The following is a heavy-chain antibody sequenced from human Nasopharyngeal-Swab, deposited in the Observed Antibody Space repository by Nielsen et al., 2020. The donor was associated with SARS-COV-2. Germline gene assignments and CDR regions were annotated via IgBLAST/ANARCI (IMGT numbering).Heavy chain of an antibody. CDR1: GYTFTSYY. Sequence: ASVKGSCKASGYTFTSYYMHWVRQAPGQGLEWMGIIDPSGATTTYAQKFQGRVTMTRDASTSTVYMELSSLRSEDTAVYYCARLTVATNGFDYWGQGTLVTVSS. V-gene: IGHV1-46*01. J-gene: IGHJ4*02. CDR2: IDPSGATT. D-gene: IGHD5-12*01. CDR3: ARLTVATNGFDY.